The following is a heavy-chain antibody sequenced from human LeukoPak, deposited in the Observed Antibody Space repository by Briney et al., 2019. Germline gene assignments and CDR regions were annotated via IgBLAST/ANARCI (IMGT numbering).Heavy chain of an antibody. J-gene: IGHJ4*02. D-gene: IGHD3-3*01. V-gene: IGHV1-46*01. CDR2: INPSGGST. CDR1: GYTLTSYY. CDR3: ARYYDFWSGYYFGSYYFDY. Sequence: ASVKVSCKASGYTLTSYYLHWVRQAPGQGLEWMAIINPSGGSTSHAQKLQGRVTMTTDTSTSTAYMELRSLRSDDTAVYYCARYYDFWSGYYFGSYYFDYWGQGTLVTVSS.